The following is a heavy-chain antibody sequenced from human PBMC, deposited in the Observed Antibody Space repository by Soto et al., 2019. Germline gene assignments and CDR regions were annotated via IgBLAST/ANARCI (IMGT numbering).Heavy chain of an antibody. Sequence: XGALRLTFAASGFTFSDYYMSWIRQAPGKGLEWVSYISSSGSTIYYADSVKGRFTISRDNAKNSLYLQMNSLRAEDTAVYYCAREAGYNWKYRRQNWFDPWGQGTLVTVSS. D-gene: IGHD1-7*01. CDR1: GFTFSDYY. CDR3: AREAGYNWKYRRQNWFDP. CDR2: ISSSGSTI. J-gene: IGHJ5*02. V-gene: IGHV3-11*01.